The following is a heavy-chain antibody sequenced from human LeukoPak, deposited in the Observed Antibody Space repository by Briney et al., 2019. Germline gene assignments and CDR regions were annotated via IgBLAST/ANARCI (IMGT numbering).Heavy chain of an antibody. CDR1: GFPFNSYA. CDR2: IIVSGGST. CDR3: AKARYCSGGSCYSDY. V-gene: IGHV3-23*01. Sequence: GGSLRLSCAASGFPFNSYAMSWVRPAPGKGLEWVSAIIVSGGSTYYADSVKGRFTISRDNPKNTIYLQMNSLRAEDTAVYYCAKARYCSGGSCYSDYWGQGTLVTVSS. J-gene: IGHJ4*02. D-gene: IGHD2-15*01.